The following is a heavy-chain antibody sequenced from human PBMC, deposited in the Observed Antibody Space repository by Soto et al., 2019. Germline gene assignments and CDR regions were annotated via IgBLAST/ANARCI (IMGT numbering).Heavy chain of an antibody. Sequence: EVQLVESGGGLVKPGGSLRLSCAASGFTFSSYSMNWVRQAPGKGLEWVSSISSSSSYIYYADSVKGRFTISRDNAKNSLYLQMNSLRAEDTAVYYCARVISDDIVGATNRASYFDYWGQGTLVTVSS. D-gene: IGHD1-26*01. J-gene: IGHJ4*02. CDR1: GFTFSSYS. V-gene: IGHV3-21*01. CDR3: ARVISDDIVGATNRASYFDY. CDR2: ISSSSSYI.